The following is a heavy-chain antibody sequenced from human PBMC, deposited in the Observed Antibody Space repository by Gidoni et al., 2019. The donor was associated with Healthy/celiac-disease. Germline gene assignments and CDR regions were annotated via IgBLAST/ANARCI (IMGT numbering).Heavy chain of an antibody. CDR1: GGSFSGYY. J-gene: IGHJ3*02. V-gene: IGHV4-34*01. D-gene: IGHD1-26*01. CDR3: ARCSGSYCAFDI. Sequence: QVQLQQWGAGLLKPSETLSLTCAVYGGSFSGYYWSWIRQPPGKGLEWIGEINHSGSTNYNPSLKSRVTISVDTSKNQFSLKLSSVTAADTAVYYCARCSGSYCAFDIWGQGTMVTVSS. CDR2: INHSGST.